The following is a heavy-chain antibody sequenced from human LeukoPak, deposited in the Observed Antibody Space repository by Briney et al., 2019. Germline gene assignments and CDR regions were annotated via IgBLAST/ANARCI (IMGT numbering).Heavy chain of an antibody. J-gene: IGHJ4*02. CDR3: ATSFYDSSGYYQTFDY. CDR1: GFSFSNYW. D-gene: IGHD3-22*01. CDR2: IKTDGSET. V-gene: IGHV3-7*03. Sequence: GGSLRLSCAASGFSFSNYWMGWVRQAPGKGLACVANIKTDGSETYYVDSVKGRFTISRDNSKNTLYLQMNSLRAEDTAVYYCATSFYDSSGYYQTFDYWGQGTLVTVSS.